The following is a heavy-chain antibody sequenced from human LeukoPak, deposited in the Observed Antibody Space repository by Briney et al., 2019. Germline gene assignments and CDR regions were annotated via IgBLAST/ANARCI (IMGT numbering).Heavy chain of an antibody. V-gene: IGHV3-11*04. Sequence: GGSLRLSCAASGFTFSDYYMSWIRQAPGKGLEWVSYISSSGSTIYYADSVKGRFTISRDNAKNSLYLQMNSLRAEDTAVYYCARASLGYCSSTSCYTSEDNWGQGTLVTVSS. D-gene: IGHD2-2*02. J-gene: IGHJ4*02. CDR2: ISSSGSTI. CDR3: ARASLGYCSSTSCYTSEDN. CDR1: GFTFSDYY.